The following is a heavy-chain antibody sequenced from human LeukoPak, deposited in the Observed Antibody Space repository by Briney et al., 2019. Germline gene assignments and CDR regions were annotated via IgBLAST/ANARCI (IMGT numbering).Heavy chain of an antibody. CDR3: AKDHQFIAVAGTGYFDY. CDR2: ISWNSGSI. J-gene: IGHJ4*02. CDR1: GFTFDDYA. Sequence: GRSLRLSCAASGFTFDDYAMHWVRQAPGKGLEWVSGISWNSGSIGYADSVKGRFTISRDNAKNSLYLQMNSLRAEDTALYYCAKDHQFIAVAGTGYFDYWGQGTLVTVSS. V-gene: IGHV3-9*01. D-gene: IGHD6-19*01.